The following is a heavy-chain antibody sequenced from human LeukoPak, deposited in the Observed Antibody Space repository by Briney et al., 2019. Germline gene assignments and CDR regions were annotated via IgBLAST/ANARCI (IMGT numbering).Heavy chain of an antibody. V-gene: IGHV3-21*01. CDR3: ARDGGSYPLGYFQH. J-gene: IGHJ1*01. D-gene: IGHD1-26*01. Sequence: PGGSLRLSCAASGFTFSSYSMNWVRQAPGKGLEWVSSISSSSSYIYYADSVKGRFTISRDNAKNSLYLQMNSLRAEDTAVYYCARDGGSYPLGYFQHWGQGTLVTVSS. CDR2: ISSSSSYI. CDR1: GFTFSSYS.